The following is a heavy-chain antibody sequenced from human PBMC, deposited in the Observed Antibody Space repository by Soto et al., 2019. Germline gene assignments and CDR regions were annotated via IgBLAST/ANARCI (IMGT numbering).Heavy chain of an antibody. D-gene: IGHD6-6*01. CDR1: GGTFSSYA. V-gene: IGHV1-69*01. Sequence: QVQLVQSGAEVKKPGSSVKVSCKASGGTFSSYAISWVRQAPGQGLEWMGGIIPIFGTANYAQKFQGRVTITADESTSTAYMEVSSLRSEETAVYYCARGGGELVLVRDWFDPWGQGTLVTVSS. J-gene: IGHJ5*02. CDR3: ARGGGELVLVRDWFDP. CDR2: IIPIFGTA.